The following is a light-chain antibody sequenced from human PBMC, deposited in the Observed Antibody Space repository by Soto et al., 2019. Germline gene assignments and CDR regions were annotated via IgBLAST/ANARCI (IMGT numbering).Light chain of an antibody. CDR2: EVS. CDR3: SSYTSDSTWV. Sequence: QSVLTQPASVSGSPGQSITISCTGTISDLGTYNYVSWYQQHPGKAPRLMIFEVSNRPSGVSNRFSGSKSGYTASLTISGLQAEDEADYYCSSYTSDSTWVFGGGTKLTVL. CDR1: ISDLGTYNY. J-gene: IGLJ3*02. V-gene: IGLV2-14*01.